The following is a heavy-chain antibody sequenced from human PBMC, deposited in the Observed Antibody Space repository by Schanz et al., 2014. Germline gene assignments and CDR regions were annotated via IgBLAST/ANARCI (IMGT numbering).Heavy chain of an antibody. CDR1: GYTLKNYG. V-gene: IGHV1-69*04. CDR3: ARGTMPGTFDI. Sequence: QAQLMQSGPELKRPGASVKVSCTASGYTLKNYGISWVRQAPGQGLEWVGRFIPILDVGNYAQQFQGRVTFTADKSTSTAYMELSSLRYEDTALYYCARGTMPGTFDIWGQGTMVTVSS. D-gene: IGHD2-2*01. CDR2: FIPILDVG. J-gene: IGHJ3*02.